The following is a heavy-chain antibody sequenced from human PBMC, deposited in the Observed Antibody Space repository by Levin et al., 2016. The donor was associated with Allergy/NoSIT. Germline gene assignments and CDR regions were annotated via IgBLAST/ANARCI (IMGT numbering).Heavy chain of an antibody. CDR3: ARGRDAYYYYYGMDV. J-gene: IGHJ6*02. Sequence: WVRQAPGQGLEWMGGIIPIFGIANYAQKFQGRVTITADKSTSTAYMELSSLRSEDTAVYYCARGRDAYYYYYGMDVWGQGTTVTVSS. D-gene: IGHD5-24*01. V-gene: IGHV1-69*17. CDR2: IIPIFGIA.